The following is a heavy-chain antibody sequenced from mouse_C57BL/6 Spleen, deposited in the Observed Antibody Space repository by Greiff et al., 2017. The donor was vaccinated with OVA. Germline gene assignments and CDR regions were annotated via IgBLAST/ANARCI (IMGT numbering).Heavy chain of an antibody. J-gene: IGHJ2*01. D-gene: IGHD2-4*01. CDR2: IYPGSGST. Sequence: QVQLKQPGAELVKPGASVKMSCKASGYTFTSYWITWVKQRPGQGLEWIGDIYPGSGSTNYNEKFKSKATLTVDTSSSTAYMQLSSLTSEDSAVYYCARLYDYDEGPYYFDYWGQGTTLTVSS. CDR1: GYTFTSYW. CDR3: ARLYDYDEGPYYFDY. V-gene: IGHV1-55*01.